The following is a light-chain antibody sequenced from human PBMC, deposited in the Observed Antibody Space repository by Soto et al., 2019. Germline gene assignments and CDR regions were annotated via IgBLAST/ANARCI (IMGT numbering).Light chain of an antibody. CDR1: SSDVGSYNL. CDR3: CSFASNSPLV. CDR2: EAS. J-gene: IGLJ3*02. Sequence: QSVLTQPASLSGSPGQSITISCTGSSSDVGSYNLVSWYQQYPGKEPRLLIYEASKRPSGVSDRFSASKSGVTASLTISRLQAEDEADYYCCSFASNSPLVFGGGTKLTVL. V-gene: IGLV2-23*01.